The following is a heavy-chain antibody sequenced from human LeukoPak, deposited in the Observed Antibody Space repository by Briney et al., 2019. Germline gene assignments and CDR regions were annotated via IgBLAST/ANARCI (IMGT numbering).Heavy chain of an antibody. CDR2: IYSGGST. V-gene: IGHV3-53*01. CDR1: GFTVSSNY. J-gene: IGHJ4*02. CDR3: ARDRIAAAGTRFDY. D-gene: IGHD6-13*01. Sequence: GGSLRLSCAASGFTVSSNYMSWVRQAPGKGLEWVSVIYSGGSTYYADSVKGRFTISRDNSKNTLYLQMNSLRAEDTAVYYCARDRIAAAGTRFDYWGQGTLITVSS.